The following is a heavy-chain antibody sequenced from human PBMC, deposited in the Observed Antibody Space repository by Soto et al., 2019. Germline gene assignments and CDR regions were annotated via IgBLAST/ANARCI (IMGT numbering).Heavy chain of an antibody. CDR2: VDYAGRA. CDR3: AKHSHHGRFS. V-gene: IGHV4-39*01. D-gene: IGHD1-26*01. J-gene: IGHJ5*02. Sequence: QLQLQESGPRLVKPSETLSLTCSVSDDSISTSNYYWAWVRQPPEMGPGWIGIVDYAGRAYYNPSLKSRVTISADTSENHFSLHLSSMTAADTSMYYCAKHSHHGRFSWGQGTLVTVSS. CDR1: DDSISTSNYY.